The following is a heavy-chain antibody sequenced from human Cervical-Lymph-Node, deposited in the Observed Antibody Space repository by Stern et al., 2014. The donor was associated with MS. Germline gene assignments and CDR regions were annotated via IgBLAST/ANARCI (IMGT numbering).Heavy chain of an antibody. Sequence: QVQLVESGPGLVKPSGTLSLTCTVSGGSIDGSDWWSWVRQPPGKGLEWIGEIYHTGSTNDNPSLKSRVSMSVDKSKNQFSLNLTSVTAADTAVYYCARAGLYDYWGQGTLVTVSS. J-gene: IGHJ4*02. CDR2: IYHTGST. D-gene: IGHD2/OR15-2a*01. CDR3: ARAGLYDY. V-gene: IGHV4-4*02. CDR1: GGSIDGSDW.